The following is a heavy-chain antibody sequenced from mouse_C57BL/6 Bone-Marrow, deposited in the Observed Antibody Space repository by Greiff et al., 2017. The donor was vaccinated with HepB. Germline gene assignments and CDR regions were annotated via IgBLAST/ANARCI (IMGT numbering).Heavy chain of an antibody. CDR1: GFTFSSYG. CDR3: ARRWALRTGAWFAY. V-gene: IGHV5-6*01. D-gene: IGHD1-1*01. Sequence: EVQLQESGGDLVKPGASLKLSCAASGFTFSSYGMSWVRQTPDKRLEWVATISSGGSYTYYPDSVKGRFTLTRDNAKNTLYLQMSSLKSEDTAMYYCARRWALRTGAWFAYWGHGTLVTVSA. J-gene: IGHJ3*01. CDR2: ISSGGSYT.